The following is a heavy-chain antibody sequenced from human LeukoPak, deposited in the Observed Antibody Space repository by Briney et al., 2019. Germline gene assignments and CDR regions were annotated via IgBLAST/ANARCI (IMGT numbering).Heavy chain of an antibody. CDR3: ARRVGYFDY. Sequence: PSETLSLTCAVSGYSISSGYYWGWIRQPPGKGLEWIGSIYHSGSTYYNPSLKSRVTISVDTSKNQFSLKLSSVTAADTAVYYCARRVGYFDYWGQGTLVTVSS. CDR1: GYSISSGYY. CDR2: IYHSGST. V-gene: IGHV4-38-2*01. J-gene: IGHJ4*02. D-gene: IGHD1-26*01.